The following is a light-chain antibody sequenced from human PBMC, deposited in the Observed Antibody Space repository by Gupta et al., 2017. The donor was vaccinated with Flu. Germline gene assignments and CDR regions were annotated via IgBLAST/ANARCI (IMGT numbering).Light chain of an antibody. CDR3: AAWDDSLNASV. CDR1: SSNIGSNT. V-gene: IGLV1-44*01. CDR2: SNN. J-gene: IGLJ2*01. Sequence: RVTISCSGSSSNIGSNTVNWYQQLPGTAPKLLSYSNNQRPSGVPDRFSGSKSGTSASLAISGLQSEDEADYYCAAWDDSLNASVFGGGTKLTVL.